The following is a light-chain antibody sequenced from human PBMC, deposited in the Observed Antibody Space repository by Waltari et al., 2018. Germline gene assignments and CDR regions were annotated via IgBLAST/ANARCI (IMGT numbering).Light chain of an antibody. CDR3: SSYTTSTTLL. CDR1: STDVGAYNF. V-gene: IGLV2-14*01. Sequence: QSALTQPASVPGSPGQSITISCTGTSTDVGAYNFASWYQQPPGKVPKLILYDVGNRPSGISHRFSASKSGNTASLTISGLQEEDEGEYYCSSYTTSTTLLFGTGTRLTVL. J-gene: IGLJ1*01. CDR2: DVG.